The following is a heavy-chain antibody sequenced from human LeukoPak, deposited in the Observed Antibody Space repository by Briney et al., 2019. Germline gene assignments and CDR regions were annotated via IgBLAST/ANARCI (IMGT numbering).Heavy chain of an antibody. J-gene: IGHJ6*03. D-gene: IGHD3-10*01. Sequence: ASVKVSCKASGYTFNSYGISWVRQAPGQGLEWMGWISAYNGNTNYAQKLQGRVTMTTDTSTSTAYMELRSLRSDDTAVYYCASGMVRGVTQYYYMDVWGKGTTVTVSS. V-gene: IGHV1-18*01. CDR2: ISAYNGNT. CDR1: GYTFNSYG. CDR3: ASGMVRGVTQYYYMDV.